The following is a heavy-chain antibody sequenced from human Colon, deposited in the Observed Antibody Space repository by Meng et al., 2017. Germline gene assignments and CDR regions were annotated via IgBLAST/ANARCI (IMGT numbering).Heavy chain of an antibody. J-gene: IGHJ4*02. D-gene: IGHD3-16*01. V-gene: IGHV1-69*08. Sequence: SVKVSCKASGGIFSSYTVSWVRQAPGQGLEWIGLIIPMLDTTDYAHQFQGRVTISADDSTGTAYMELTSLRSEDTATYYCATNPPRRGGNNMKLGLTYWGQGTLVTVSS. CDR1: GGIFSSYT. CDR3: ATNPPRRGGNNMKLGLTY. CDR2: IIPMLDTT.